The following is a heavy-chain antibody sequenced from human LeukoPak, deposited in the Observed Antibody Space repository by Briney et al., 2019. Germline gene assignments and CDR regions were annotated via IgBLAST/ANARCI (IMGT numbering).Heavy chain of an antibody. CDR2: IYHSGST. V-gene: IGHV4-4*02. CDR3: AREAAAGPDYYYGMDV. J-gene: IGHJ6*02. Sequence: PSGTLSLTCAVSGGSISSSNWWSWVRQPPGKGLEWIGEIYHSGSTNYNPSLKSRVTISVDTSKNQFSLKLSSVTAADTAVYYCAREAAAGPDYYYGMDVWGQGTTVTVSS. D-gene: IGHD6-13*01. CDR1: GGSISSSNW.